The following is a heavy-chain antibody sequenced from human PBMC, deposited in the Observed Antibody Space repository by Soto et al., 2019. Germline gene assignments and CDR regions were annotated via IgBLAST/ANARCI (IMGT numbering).Heavy chain of an antibody. Sequence: QVQLVQSGTEVKTPGASVKVSCHASGYTFTNYGINWVRQAPGQGLEWMAWISAYNGKKHHAPSVQDRVTMTTDTSTRTAYMELTSLRSDDTAVYYCSRGGWNYGPGPFDLWGQGTMVTVSS. D-gene: IGHD1-7*01. J-gene: IGHJ3*01. CDR3: SRGGWNYGPGPFDL. V-gene: IGHV1-18*04. CDR1: GYTFTNYG. CDR2: ISAYNGKK.